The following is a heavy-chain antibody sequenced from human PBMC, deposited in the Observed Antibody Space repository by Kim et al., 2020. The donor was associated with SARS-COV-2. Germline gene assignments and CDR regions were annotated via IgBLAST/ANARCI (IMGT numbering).Heavy chain of an antibody. Sequence: GGSLRLSCAASGFTFNNYAMSWVRQAPGTGLEWVSGISGSGSAYSADTVKGRFTISRDKSKNSLYLQMNSLRAEDTAIYYCAKAGNYYGLRSYYYWGQGTLVTVSS. CDR3: AKAGNYYGLRSYYY. D-gene: IGHD3-10*01. CDR1: GFTFNNYA. V-gene: IGHV3-23*01. J-gene: IGHJ4*02. CDR2: ISGSGSA.